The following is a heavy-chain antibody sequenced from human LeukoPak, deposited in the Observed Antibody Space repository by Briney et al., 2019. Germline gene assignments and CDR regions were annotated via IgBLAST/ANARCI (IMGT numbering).Heavy chain of an antibody. V-gene: IGHV3-48*04. CDR2: IRSSGTTI. CDR1: GFTFRTYS. CDR3: AKGGTPMDS. J-gene: IGHJ4*02. Sequence: PGGSLRLSCAASGFTFRTYSMNWVRQAPGKGLEWISYIRSSGTTIYYADSVKGRFTISRDNAKNSLYLQMNNLRAEDTAIYYCAKGGTPMDSWGQGTLVTVSS.